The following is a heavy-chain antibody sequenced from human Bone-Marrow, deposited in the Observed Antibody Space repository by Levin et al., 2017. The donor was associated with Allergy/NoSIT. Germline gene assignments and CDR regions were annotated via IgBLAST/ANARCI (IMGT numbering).Heavy chain of an antibody. D-gene: IGHD2-2*03. V-gene: IGHV3-49*03. J-gene: IGHJ3*02. CDR1: GFTFGDYA. Sequence: PGESLKISCTASGFTFGDYAMSWFRQAPGKGLEWVGFIRSKAYGGTTEYAASVKGRFTISRDDSKSIAYLQMNSLKTEDTAVYYCTTAFGYCSSTSFRCGIWGQGTMVTVSS. CDR3: TTAFGYCSSTSFRCGI. CDR2: IRSKAYGGTT.